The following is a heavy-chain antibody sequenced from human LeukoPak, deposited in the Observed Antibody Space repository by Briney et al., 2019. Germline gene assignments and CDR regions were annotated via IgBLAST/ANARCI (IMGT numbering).Heavy chain of an antibody. CDR3: AKESQTYYDIMTGYPNYYFDY. CDR1: GFTFSSYW. V-gene: IGHV3-7*03. J-gene: IGHJ4*02. CDR2: IKQDGSEK. D-gene: IGHD3-9*01. Sequence: GGSLRLSCAASGFTFSSYWMSWVRQAPGKGLEWVANIKQDGSEKYYVDSVKGRFTISRDNSKNTLYLEMSSLRSDDTAVYYCAKESQTYYDIMTGYPNYYFDYWGQGTLVTVSS.